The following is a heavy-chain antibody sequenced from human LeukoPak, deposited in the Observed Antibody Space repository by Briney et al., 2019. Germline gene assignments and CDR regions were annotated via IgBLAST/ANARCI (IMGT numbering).Heavy chain of an antibody. V-gene: IGHV3-53*01. Sequence: GGSLRLSCAASGFTVSSNYMSWVRQAPGKGLEWVSVIYSGGSTYYVDSVKGRFTTSRDNSKNTLYLQMSSLRAEDTAVYYCARLYCSSTSCYAPFDYWGQGTLVTVSS. D-gene: IGHD2-2*01. CDR3: ARLYCSSTSCYAPFDY. CDR1: GFTVSSNY. CDR2: IYSGGST. J-gene: IGHJ4*02.